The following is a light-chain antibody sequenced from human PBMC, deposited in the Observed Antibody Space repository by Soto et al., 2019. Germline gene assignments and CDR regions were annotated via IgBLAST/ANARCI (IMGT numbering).Light chain of an antibody. V-gene: IGKV1-39*01. CDR3: QQSFSRPMYT. Sequence: IQMTQSPSSLSASVGDRVVITCRASQTISTYLNWYQQKPGTAPKLLIYDASTLQSGVPSRFRGSGSGTDFTLTITNLQPEDFATFYCQQSFSRPMYTFGQGTKVDIK. CDR2: DAS. J-gene: IGKJ2*01. CDR1: QTISTY.